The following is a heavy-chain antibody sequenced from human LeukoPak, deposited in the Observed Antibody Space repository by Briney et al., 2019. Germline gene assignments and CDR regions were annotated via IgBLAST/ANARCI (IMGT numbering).Heavy chain of an antibody. D-gene: IGHD3-22*01. V-gene: IGHV3-23*01. J-gene: IGHJ4*02. Sequence: GGSLRLSCAASGFTFSSYAMSWVRQAPGKGLEWVSAISGSGGSTYYADSVKGRFTISRDNSKNTLYLQMNSLRAEDTAVYYCAKAPGITGQDYYDSSGYAPSGYWGQGTLVTVSS. CDR3: AKAPGITGQDYYDSSGYAPSGY. CDR1: GFTFSSYA. CDR2: ISGSGGST.